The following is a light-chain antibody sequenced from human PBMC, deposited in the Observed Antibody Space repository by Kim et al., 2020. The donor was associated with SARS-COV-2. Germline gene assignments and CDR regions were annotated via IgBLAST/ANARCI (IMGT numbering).Light chain of an antibody. J-gene: IGKJ1*01. CDR1: QSVSSW. CDR2: EAS. V-gene: IGKV1-5*03. CDR3: QQHNSYWT. Sequence: DIQMTQSPSTLSASVGDRVTITCRASQSVSSWLAWCQQKPGKAPKLLIYEASNLQSGVPARFSGSGSGTEFTLTIDSLQPDDFATYYCQQHNSYWTFGQGTKVDIK.